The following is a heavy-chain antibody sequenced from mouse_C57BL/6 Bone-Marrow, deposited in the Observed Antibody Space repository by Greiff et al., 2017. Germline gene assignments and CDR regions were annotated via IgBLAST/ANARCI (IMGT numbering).Heavy chain of an antibody. D-gene: IGHD4-1*01. Sequence: QVQVMQSGAELVKPGASVKISCKASGYAFSSYWMNWVKQRPGKGLEWIGQIYPGDGDTNYNGKFKGKATLTADKSSSTAYMQLSSLTSEDSAVYFCARSNWAVFDYWCQGTTRTVSS. J-gene: IGHJ2*01. CDR1: GYAFSSYW. CDR2: IYPGDGDT. CDR3: ARSNWAVFDY. V-gene: IGHV1-80*01.